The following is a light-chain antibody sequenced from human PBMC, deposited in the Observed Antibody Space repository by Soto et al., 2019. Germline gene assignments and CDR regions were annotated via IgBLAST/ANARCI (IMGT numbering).Light chain of an antibody. Sequence: EIVMTQSPGTLSLSPGERATLSCRASQSLTDSFIAWYQQRPGQAPRLLIYDTSSRASGIPDRFSRRGPGTDFTLTISRLETEDFAVFYCQQYGTSEIIFGQGTRLEIK. CDR3: QQYGTSEII. V-gene: IGKV3-20*01. CDR1: QSLTDSF. J-gene: IGKJ5*01. CDR2: DTS.